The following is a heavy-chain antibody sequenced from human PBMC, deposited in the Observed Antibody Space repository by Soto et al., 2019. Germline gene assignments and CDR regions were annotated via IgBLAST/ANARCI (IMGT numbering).Heavy chain of an antibody. Sequence: EVQLVESGGGLVKPGGALRLSCAASGFTFSNAWMSWVRQAPGKVLERVGRIKSKTDGGTTDYAAPVKGRFTISRDDSKNTLYLQMNSLKTDDTAVYYCTTVTMVRGVITFDYWGQGTLVTVSS. CDR2: IKSKTDGGTT. D-gene: IGHD3-10*01. CDR3: TTVTMVRGVITFDY. J-gene: IGHJ4*02. CDR1: GFTFSNAW. V-gene: IGHV3-15*01.